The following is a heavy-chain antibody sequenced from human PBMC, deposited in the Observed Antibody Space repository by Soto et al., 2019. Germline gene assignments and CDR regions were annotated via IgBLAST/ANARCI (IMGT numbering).Heavy chain of an antibody. D-gene: IGHD3-3*01. V-gene: IGHV3-74*01. CDR3: ARENYDFWSGYYLDY. CDR2: IKSDGTVI. CDR1: GITFSTYR. Sequence: EVQLVESGGGLVQPGGSLRLSCVVSGITFSTYRMHWVRQAPGKGLVWVSRIKSDGTVIHYTDSVRGRFIISRDNAKNTLYLQMNSLRAEDTAVNDCARENYDFWSGYYLDYWGQGTLVTVSS. J-gene: IGHJ4*02.